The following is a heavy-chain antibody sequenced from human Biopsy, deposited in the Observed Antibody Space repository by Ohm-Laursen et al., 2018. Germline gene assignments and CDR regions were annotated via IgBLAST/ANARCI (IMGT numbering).Heavy chain of an antibody. CDR1: GGSISSYY. CDR3: ARDDAVTVIRGLYY. V-gene: IGHV4-59*01. CDR2: IYYSGST. Sequence: SQTLSLTCTVSGGSISSYYWNWIRQPPGKGLEWIGYIYYSGSTNYNPSLKSRVTISVDTSKNQFSLRLNSVTAADTAVYYCARDDAVTVIRGLYYWGQGALVTVSS. J-gene: IGHJ4*02. D-gene: IGHD2-21*02.